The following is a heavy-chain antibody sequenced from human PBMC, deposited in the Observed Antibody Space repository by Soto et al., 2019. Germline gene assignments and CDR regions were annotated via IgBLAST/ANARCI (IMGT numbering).Heavy chain of an antibody. V-gene: IGHV4-31*03. CDR2: INYRGTT. Sequence: QVQLQESGPGLVKPSQTLSLTCTVSGGSIINGDTYLNWIGQHPEKGLEWMGYINYRGTTNYNPALKSRILVSIDTSKNQFSLRLTSVTAADTAVYYCARDAPGVAPYWGQGTLVTVSS. J-gene: IGHJ4*02. CDR1: GGSIINGDTY. D-gene: IGHD2-15*01. CDR3: ARDAPGVAPY.